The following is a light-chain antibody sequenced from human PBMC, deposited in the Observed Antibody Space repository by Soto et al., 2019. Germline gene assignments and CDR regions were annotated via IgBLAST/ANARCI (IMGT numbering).Light chain of an antibody. V-gene: IGKV2-28*01. CDR3: MQALQTPPT. CDR2: LGS. CDR1: QSLLHSNGYNY. J-gene: IGKJ4*01. Sequence: DIVMTQSPLSLPVTPGEPASISCRSSQSLLHSNGYNYLDWYLQKPGQSPQLLIYLGSNRASGVPDRFSGSGSGTDFTLKISRVAAEDVGGYYCMQALQTPPTFGGGTKVEIK.